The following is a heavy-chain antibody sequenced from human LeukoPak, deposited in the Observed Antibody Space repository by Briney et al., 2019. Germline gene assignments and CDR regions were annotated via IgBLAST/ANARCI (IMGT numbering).Heavy chain of an antibody. CDR3: ARDPRGYCSSTSCYKSYYYGMDV. J-gene: IGHJ6*02. V-gene: IGHV3-33*01. D-gene: IGHD2-2*02. Sequence: GGSLRLSCAASGFTFSRCGMHWVRQAPGKGLEWVAVIWYDGSNKYYADSVKGRFTISRDNSKNTLYLQMNSLRAEDTAVYYCARDPRGYCSSTSCYKSYYYGMDVWGQGTTVTVSS. CDR1: GFTFSRCG. CDR2: IWYDGSNK.